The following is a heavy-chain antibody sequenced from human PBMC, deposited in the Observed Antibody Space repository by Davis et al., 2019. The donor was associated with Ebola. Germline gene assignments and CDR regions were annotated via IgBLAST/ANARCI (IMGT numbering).Heavy chain of an antibody. J-gene: IGHJ6*04. V-gene: IGHV7-4-1*02. Sequence: AASVKVSCKASGYTFTSYAMHWVRQAPGQRLEWMGWINTNTGNPTYAQGFTGRFVFSLDTSVSTAYLQISSLKAEDTAVYYCARDPSLLWFGELPIYYYYGMDVWGKGTTVTVSS. CDR1: GYTFTSYA. CDR3: ARDPSLLWFGELPIYYYYGMDV. CDR2: INTNTGNP. D-gene: IGHD3-10*01.